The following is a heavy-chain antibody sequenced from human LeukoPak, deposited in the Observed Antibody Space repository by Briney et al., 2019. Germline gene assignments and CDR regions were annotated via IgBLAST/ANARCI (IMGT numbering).Heavy chain of an antibody. D-gene: IGHD2-2*01. CDR1: GFPFSSFA. V-gene: IGHV3-23*01. CDR2: ISGSSGVTT. Sequence: GGSLRLSCAASGFPFSSFAMSWVRQAPGKGLEWVSAISGSSGVTTYYADSVKGRFTISRDNSKNTLHLQMNSLRAEDTAVYYCANAVWGYCSSCFDYWGQGTLVTVSS. CDR3: ANAVWGYCSSCFDY. J-gene: IGHJ4*02.